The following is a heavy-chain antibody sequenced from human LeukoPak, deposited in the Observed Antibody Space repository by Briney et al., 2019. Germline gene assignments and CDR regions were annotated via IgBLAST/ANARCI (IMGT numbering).Heavy chain of an antibody. Sequence: SETLSLTCTVSGGSISSSTYYWGWIRQPPGKGLEWIGSIYYSGSTYYNPSLKSRVTISVDTSKNQFSLKLSSVTAADTAVYYCARRVRWLPTSGHLGYFDYWGQGTLVTVSS. D-gene: IGHD5-24*01. CDR3: ARRVRWLPTSGHLGYFDY. CDR1: GGSISSSTYY. J-gene: IGHJ4*02. CDR2: IYYSGST. V-gene: IGHV4-39*07.